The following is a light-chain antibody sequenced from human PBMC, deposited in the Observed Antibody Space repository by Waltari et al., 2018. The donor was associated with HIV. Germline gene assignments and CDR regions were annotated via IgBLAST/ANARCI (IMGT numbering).Light chain of an antibody. CDR3: ATWDDSLNGHV. J-gene: IGLJ3*02. CDR2: STN. V-gene: IGLV1-44*01. Sequence: QSVLTQPPSASGTPGQRVTISCSGTSPNIGSHTVDWYQQLPGAAPKLLIYSTNQRPSGVPDRVSGSKSGTSASLAISGLQSEDEADYFCATWDDSLNGHVFGGGTKLTV. CDR1: SPNIGSHT.